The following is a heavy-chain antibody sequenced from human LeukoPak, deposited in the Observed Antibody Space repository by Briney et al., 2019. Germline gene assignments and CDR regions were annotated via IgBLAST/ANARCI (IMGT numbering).Heavy chain of an antibody. D-gene: IGHD6-19*01. Sequence: GGSLRLSCAVSGFSFSSHAMSWVRQAPGKGLEWVSSISGTAETTFYADSVKGRFTISRDNSRNTLYLLLNNLRAGDTALYFCAKAAIAVSANWYYYGMDVWGQGTTVTVSS. J-gene: IGHJ6*02. CDR3: AKAAIAVSANWYYYGMDV. CDR1: GFSFSSHA. CDR2: ISGTAETT. V-gene: IGHV3-23*01.